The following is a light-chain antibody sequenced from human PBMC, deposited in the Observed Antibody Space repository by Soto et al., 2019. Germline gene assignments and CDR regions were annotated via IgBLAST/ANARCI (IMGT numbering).Light chain of an antibody. CDR1: QSISTW. CDR2: KAS. V-gene: IGKV1-5*03. J-gene: IGKJ1*01. CDR3: RHYNSYSET. Sequence: DIQMTQSPSTLSASVGDRVIITCRASQSISTWLAWYQQKPGKAPKLLIYKASSLESGVPSRFSGSGSGTEFTLTISSLQPDDFATYYCRHYNSYSETFGQGTKVEIK.